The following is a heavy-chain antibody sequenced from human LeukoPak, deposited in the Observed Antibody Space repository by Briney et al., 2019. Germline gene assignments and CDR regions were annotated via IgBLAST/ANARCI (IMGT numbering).Heavy chain of an antibody. CDR1: GYTFTGYY. J-gene: IGHJ5*02. CDR3: ARDNWDVLRYFDWLLTLQYNWFDP. D-gene: IGHD3-9*01. CDR2: INPNSGGT. V-gene: IGHV1-2*02. Sequence: EASVKVSCKASGYTFTGYYMHWVRQAPGQGLEWMGWINPNSGGTNYAQKFQGRVTMTRDTSISTAYMELSRLRSDDTAVYYCARDNWDVLRYFDWLLTLQYNWFDPWGQGTLVTVSS.